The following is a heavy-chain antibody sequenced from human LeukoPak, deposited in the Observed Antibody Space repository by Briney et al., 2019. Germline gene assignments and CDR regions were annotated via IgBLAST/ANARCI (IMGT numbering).Heavy chain of an antibody. D-gene: IGHD3-3*01. V-gene: IGHV4-59*01. J-gene: IGHJ6*02. CDR3: ARDNYDFWSGYYYYYGMDV. Sequence: SETLSLTCTVSGGSISSYYWSWIWQPPGKGLEWIGYIYYSGSTNYNPSLKSRVTISVDTSKNQFSLKLSSVTAADTAVYYCARDNYDFWSGYYYYYGMDVWGQGTTVTVSS. CDR1: GGSISSYY. CDR2: IYYSGST.